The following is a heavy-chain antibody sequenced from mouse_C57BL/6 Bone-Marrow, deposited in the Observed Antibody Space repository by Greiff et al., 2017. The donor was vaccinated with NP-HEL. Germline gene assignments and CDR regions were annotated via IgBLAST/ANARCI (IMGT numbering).Heavy chain of an antibody. J-gene: IGHJ4*01. CDR3: AGEYVYYAMDY. CDR2: IHPNSGST. V-gene: IGHV1-64*01. Sequence: QVQLKQPGAELVKPGASVKLSCKASGYTFTSYWMHWVKQRPGQGLEWIGMIHPNSGSTNYNEKFKSKATLTVDKSSSTAYMQLSSLTSEDSAVYYCAGEYVYYAMDYWGQGTSVTVSS. CDR1: GYTFTSYW. D-gene: IGHD5-1*01.